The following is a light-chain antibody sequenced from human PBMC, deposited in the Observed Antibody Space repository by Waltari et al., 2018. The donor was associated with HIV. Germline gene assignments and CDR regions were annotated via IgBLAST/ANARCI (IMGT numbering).Light chain of an antibody. V-gene: IGLV1-44*01. CDR2: GKN. CDR3: ASWDDSLNGPV. J-gene: IGLJ2*01. CDR1: SSNIGRNT. Sequence: QSVLTQSPSTSGTPGQRVTISCSGSSSNIGRNTVSWFQQLPGKAPKFLIYGKNQPPSGVPDRFSGSKSGTSASLAIGGLQSEDEADYYCASWDDSLNGPVFGGGTTLTVL.